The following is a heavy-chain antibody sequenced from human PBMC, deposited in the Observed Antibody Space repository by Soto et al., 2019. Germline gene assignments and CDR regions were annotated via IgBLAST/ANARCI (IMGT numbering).Heavy chain of an antibody. CDR2: ISRKAYGGTT. CDR3: TREGDPNSGSYFAFDI. Sequence: GGSLRLSCTASGFTFGDYAMSWVRQAPGKGLEWVGFISRKAYGGTTEYAASVIGIFTISRDDSKSIACLQMNSLKTEDTSVYYYTREGDPNSGSYFAFDIWGQGTMVTVSS. J-gene: IGHJ3*02. CDR1: GFTFGDYA. V-gene: IGHV3-49*04. D-gene: IGHD1-26*01.